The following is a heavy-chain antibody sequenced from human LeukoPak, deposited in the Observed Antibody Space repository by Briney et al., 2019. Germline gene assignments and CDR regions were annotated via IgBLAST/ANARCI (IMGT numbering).Heavy chain of an antibody. V-gene: IGHV3-7*01. J-gene: IGHJ4*02. CDR1: GFTFSTYY. D-gene: IGHD2-2*01. Sequence: GGSLRLSCAASGFTFSTYYTTWVRQAPGKGLEWVAAVKQGGSKNYYVDSGKGRFPISQDNSKNPLFLQMKTLKAETPAVYICARGSYCTSTTCYVGVPFDYWGQGTLVTVVS. CDR2: VKQGGSKN. CDR3: ARGSYCTSTTCYVGVPFDY.